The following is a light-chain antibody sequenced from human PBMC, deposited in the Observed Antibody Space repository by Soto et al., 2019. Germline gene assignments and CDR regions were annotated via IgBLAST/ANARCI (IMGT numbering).Light chain of an antibody. Sequence: QSVLTQPPSASGSPGQRVTISCSGSSSNIATNTVNWYQQVPGTAPKLLIYSHNQRPSGVPDRFSGSKSGTSASLAISGLQSEDEADYYCAAWDDSLNGVVFGGGTKVTVL. CDR1: SSNIATNT. CDR3: AAWDDSLNGVV. V-gene: IGLV1-44*01. J-gene: IGLJ2*01. CDR2: SHN.